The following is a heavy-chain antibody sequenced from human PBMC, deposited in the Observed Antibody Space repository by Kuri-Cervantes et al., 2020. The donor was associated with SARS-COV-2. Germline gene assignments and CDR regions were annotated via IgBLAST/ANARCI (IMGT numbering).Heavy chain of an antibody. CDR2: IYHSGST. V-gene: IGHV4-59*02. Sequence: SETLSLTCTVSGGSVSSYYWSWIRQPPGKGLEWIGYIYHSGSTNYTPSLKSRVTISVDTSKNQFSLKLSSVTAADTAVYYCARRGYYYDSRYYWGQGTLVTVSS. CDR1: GGSVSSYY. CDR3: ARRGYYYDSRYY. J-gene: IGHJ4*02. D-gene: IGHD3-22*01.